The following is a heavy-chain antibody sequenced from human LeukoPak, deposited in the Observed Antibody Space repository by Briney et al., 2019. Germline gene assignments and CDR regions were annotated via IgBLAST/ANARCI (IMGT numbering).Heavy chain of an antibody. J-gene: IGHJ4*02. D-gene: IGHD1-26*01. CDR1: GFTVTSNY. V-gene: IGHV3-66*01. Sequence: GESLRLSCAASGFTVTSNYMTWVRQAPGQGLAWVSIIYSGGYTDYADSVKGRFTISRDSSKNTLYLQMHSLRAEDTAVYYCARRLEYSGSKGVFDYWGQGTLVTVSS. CDR3: ARRLEYSGSKGVFDY. CDR2: IYSGGYT.